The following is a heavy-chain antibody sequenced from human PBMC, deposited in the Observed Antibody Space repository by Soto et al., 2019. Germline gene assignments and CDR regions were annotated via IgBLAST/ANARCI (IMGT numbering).Heavy chain of an antibody. J-gene: IGHJ5*02. CDR1: GGSISSGSYY. D-gene: IGHD3-10*01. CDR3: ARQGYYGSGSYYKFRWFDP. V-gene: IGHV4-39*01. CDR2: IYYSGST. Sequence: SETLSLTCSVSGGSISSGSYYWGWIRQPPGKGLEWIASIYYSGSTYYNPSLKSRVTMFVDTSKNQFSLKLSSVTAADTALYYCARQGYYGSGSYYKFRWFDPWGQGTLVTVSS.